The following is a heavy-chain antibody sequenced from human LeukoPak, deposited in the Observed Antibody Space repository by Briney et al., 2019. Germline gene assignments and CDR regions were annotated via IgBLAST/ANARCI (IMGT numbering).Heavy chain of an antibody. Sequence: NTGGSLRLSCAASGFTFSDYYMSWIRQAPGKGLEWVSYISSSGSTIYYADSVKGRFTISRDNAKNSLYLQMNSLRAEDTAVYYCARDRLHADYAFDYWGQETLVTVSS. CDR2: ISSSGSTI. D-gene: IGHD4-17*01. CDR1: GFTFSDYY. V-gene: IGHV3-11*04. CDR3: ARDRLHADYAFDY. J-gene: IGHJ4*02.